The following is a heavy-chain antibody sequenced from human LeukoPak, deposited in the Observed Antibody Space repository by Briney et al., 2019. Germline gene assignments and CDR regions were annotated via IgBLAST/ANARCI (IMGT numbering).Heavy chain of an antibody. V-gene: IGHV3-53*05. Sequence: GGSLRLSCAASGFTVSSNYMSWVRQAPGKGLEWVSVIYSGGSTYYADSVKGRFTISRDNSKNTLYLQMNSLRAEDTAVYYCARGVVYDFWSGYDSAGWYYYYYMDVWGKGTTVTVSS. J-gene: IGHJ6*03. CDR1: GFTVSSNY. CDR2: IYSGGST. D-gene: IGHD3-3*01. CDR3: ARGVVYDFWSGYDSAGWYYYYYMDV.